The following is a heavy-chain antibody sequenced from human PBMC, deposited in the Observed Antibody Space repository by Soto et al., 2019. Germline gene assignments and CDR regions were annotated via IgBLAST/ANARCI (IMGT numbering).Heavy chain of an antibody. CDR1: GGSISSYY. V-gene: IGHV4-59*01. D-gene: IGHD3-3*01. Sequence: SETLSLTCTVSGGSISSYYWSWIRQPPGKGLEWIGYIYYSGSTNYNPSLKSRVTISVDTSKNQFSLKLSSVTAADTAVYYCARVGYDFWSGYYMSYYYYGMDVWGQGTTVTVSS. J-gene: IGHJ6*02. CDR2: IYYSGST. CDR3: ARVGYDFWSGYYMSYYYYGMDV.